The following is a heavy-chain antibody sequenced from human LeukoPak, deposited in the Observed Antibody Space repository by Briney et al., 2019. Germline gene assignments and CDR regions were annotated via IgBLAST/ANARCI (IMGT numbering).Heavy chain of an antibody. D-gene: IGHD3-22*01. J-gene: IGHJ3*01. V-gene: IGHV3-23*01. CDR3: AKNRDSSSYYHDAFDF. CDR1: GFTFSSYA. CDR2: ISVSGDST. Sequence: PGGSLRLSCAASGFTFSSYAMSWVRQAPGQGLEWFSVISVSGDSTYYADSVKGRFTISRDNSKTTLYLQMNSLRAEDTAVYYCAKNRDSSSYYHDAFDFWGQGTMVTVST.